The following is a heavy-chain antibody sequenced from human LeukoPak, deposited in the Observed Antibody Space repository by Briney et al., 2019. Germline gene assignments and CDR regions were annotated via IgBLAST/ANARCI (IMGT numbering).Heavy chain of an antibody. D-gene: IGHD6-19*01. Sequence: PGGSLRLSCAASGFTFSSHAMSWVRQSPGKGLEWVSAISGTGVNTYYADSVKGRFTISRDNSKNTLYMQMHSLRDEDTAIYYCAKGPLIEVAGTTWDYWGQGTLVTVSS. CDR1: GFTFSSHA. CDR3: AKGPLIEVAGTTWDY. J-gene: IGHJ4*02. V-gene: IGHV3-23*01. CDR2: ISGTGVNT.